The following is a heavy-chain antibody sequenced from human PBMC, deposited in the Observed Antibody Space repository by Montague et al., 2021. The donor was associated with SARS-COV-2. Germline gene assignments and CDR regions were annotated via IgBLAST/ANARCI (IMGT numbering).Heavy chain of an antibody. CDR2: IYNSGTT. J-gene: IGHJ5*02. Sequence: ETLSLTCTVSGDSTSCPNCYWGWIRQAPGKGLDWIGTIYNSGTTYYNPSLKSRLTIPIDTSKNQFSLKLTSVTAADTAVYYCARHRNYGDHSLDNWFHPWGQGTLVTVSS. D-gene: IGHD4-17*01. CDR1: GDSTSCPNCY. V-gene: IGHV4-39*01. CDR3: ARHRNYGDHSLDNWFHP.